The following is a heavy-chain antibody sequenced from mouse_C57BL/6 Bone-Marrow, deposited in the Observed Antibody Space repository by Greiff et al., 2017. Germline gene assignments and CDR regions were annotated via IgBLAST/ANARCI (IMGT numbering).Heavy chain of an antibody. Sequence: QVQLQQPGPELVRPGSSVKLSCKASGYTFTSYWMHWVKQRPIQGLEWIGNIDPSDSETHYNQKFKDKATLTVYKSSSTAYMQLSRLTSEDSAVYYCAKWGFAYWGQGTLVTVSA. CDR1: GYTFTSYW. V-gene: IGHV1-52*01. CDR2: IDPSDSET. CDR3: AKWGFAY. J-gene: IGHJ3*01.